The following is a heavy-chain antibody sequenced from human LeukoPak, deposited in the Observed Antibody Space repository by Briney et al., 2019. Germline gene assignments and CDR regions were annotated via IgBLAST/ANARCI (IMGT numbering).Heavy chain of an antibody. D-gene: IGHD4-17*01. Sequence: GGSLRLSCAASGFTFSSYEMNWVRQAPGKGLEWVAYISSSGSTIYYADSVKGRFTISRDNAKNTLYLQMNSLRAEDTAGYYGAREETTVTTTGGGPTYYFDYWGQGTLVTVSS. CDR2: ISSSGSTI. CDR3: AREETTVTTTGGGPTYYFDY. V-gene: IGHV3-48*03. J-gene: IGHJ4*02. CDR1: GFTFSSYE.